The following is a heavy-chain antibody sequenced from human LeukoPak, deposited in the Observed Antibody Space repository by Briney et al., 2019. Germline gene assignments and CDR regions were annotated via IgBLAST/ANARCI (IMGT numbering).Heavy chain of an antibody. D-gene: IGHD2-15*01. V-gene: IGHV3-66*01. CDR1: GFTVSSNY. Sequence: GGSLSLSCAASGFTVSSNYMSWVRQAPGKGLEWVSVIYSGGSTYYADSVKGRFTISRDNSKNTLYLQMNSLRAEDTAVYYCARDGRGYCSGGSCYSYYGMDVWGQGTTVTVSS. CDR2: IYSGGST. CDR3: ARDGRGYCSGGSCYSYYGMDV. J-gene: IGHJ6*02.